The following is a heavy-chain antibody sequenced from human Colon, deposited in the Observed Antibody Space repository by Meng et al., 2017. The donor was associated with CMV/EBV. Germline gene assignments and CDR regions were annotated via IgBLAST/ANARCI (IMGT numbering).Heavy chain of an antibody. D-gene: IGHD1-26*01. J-gene: IGHJ6*02. CDR2: IYYSGST. CDR3: ARVPLGELLSYYGMDV. V-gene: IGHV4-59*01. CDR1: DGSISSYY. Sequence: SETLSLTCTVSDGSISSYYWSWIRQPPGKGLEWIGYIYYSGSTNYNPSLKSRVTISVDTSKNQFSLKLSSVTAADTAVYYCARVPLGELLSYYGMDVWGQGTTVTVSS.